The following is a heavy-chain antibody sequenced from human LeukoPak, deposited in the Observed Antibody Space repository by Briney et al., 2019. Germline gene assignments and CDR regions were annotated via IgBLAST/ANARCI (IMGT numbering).Heavy chain of an antibody. CDR1: GYTFTSYG. V-gene: IGHV1-18*01. CDR3: ARGQDRVEN. CDR2: ISAYNGNT. J-gene: IGHJ4*02. Sequence: ASVKVSCKASGYTFTSYGISWVRQAPGQGLEWMGWISAYNGNTDYAQKLQGRVTITRNTSISTAYMELSSLRSEDTAVYYCARGQDRVENWGQGTLVTVSS. D-gene: IGHD2-15*01.